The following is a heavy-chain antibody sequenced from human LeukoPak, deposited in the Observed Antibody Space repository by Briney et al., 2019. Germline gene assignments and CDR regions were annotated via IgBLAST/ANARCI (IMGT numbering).Heavy chain of an antibody. V-gene: IGHV3-48*03. CDR2: NSSSGSTI. J-gene: IGHJ4*02. D-gene: IGHD3-10*01. Sequence: QPGGSLRLSCAASGFTFSSYEMNWVRQAPGRGLEWVSYNSSSGSTIYYANSVKGRFTISRDNAKNSLYLQMNSLRAEDTAVYYCARDGSGSGNYYNVAGFDYWGQGTLVTVSS. CDR3: ARDGSGSGNYYNVAGFDY. CDR1: GFTFSSYE.